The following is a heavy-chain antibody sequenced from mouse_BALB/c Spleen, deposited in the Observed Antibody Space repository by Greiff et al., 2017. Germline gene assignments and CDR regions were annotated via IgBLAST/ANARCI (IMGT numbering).Heavy chain of an antibody. CDR1: GYTFTSYT. J-gene: IGHJ3*01. V-gene: IGHV1-4*01. CDR3: ARDGYYVGAY. Sequence: QVHVKQSGAELARPGASVKMSCKASGYTFTSYTMHWVKQRPGQGLEWIGYINPSSGYTNYNQKFKDKATLTADKSSSTAYMQLSSLTSEDSAVYYCARDGYYVGAYWGQGTLVTVSA. CDR2: INPSSGYT. D-gene: IGHD2-3*01.